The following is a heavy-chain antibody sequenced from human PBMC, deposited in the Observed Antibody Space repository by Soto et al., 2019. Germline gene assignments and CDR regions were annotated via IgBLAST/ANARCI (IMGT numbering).Heavy chain of an antibody. CDR1: GFSFPAYA. Sequence: EVQLLESGGGLVQPGGSLRLSCAASGFSFPAYAMTWVRQAPGKGLEWVSSVSGSGSSTYYADSVEGRFTIYRDNSKSTLYLQMNSLRAEDTAVYYCATAGRGDYAPDFDQWGQGTLVTVSS. CDR2: VSGSGSST. J-gene: IGHJ4*02. CDR3: ATAGRGDYAPDFDQ. V-gene: IGHV3-23*01. D-gene: IGHD4-17*01.